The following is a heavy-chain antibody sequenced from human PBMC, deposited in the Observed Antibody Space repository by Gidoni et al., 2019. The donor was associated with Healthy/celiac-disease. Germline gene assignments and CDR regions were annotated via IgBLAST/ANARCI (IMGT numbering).Heavy chain of an antibody. CDR3: AKVVSQSGSYEVFDY. J-gene: IGHJ4*02. Sequence: KGLEWVSAISGSGGSTYYADSVKGWFTISRDNSKNTLYLQMNSLRAEDTDVYDCAKVVSQSGSYEVFDYWGQGTLVTVSS. V-gene: IGHV3-23*01. D-gene: IGHD1-26*01. CDR2: ISGSGGST.